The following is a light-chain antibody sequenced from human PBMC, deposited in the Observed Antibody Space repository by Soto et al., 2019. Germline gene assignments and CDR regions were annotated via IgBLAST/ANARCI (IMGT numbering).Light chain of an antibody. CDR2: GAS. Sequence: EIVMTQSPATLSVSPGERATLSCGASQSVNTNLAWYQQKPGQAPRLLIYGASTRATGFPARFSGSXSGTEFTLXXXGXXXXXXXXYYCQQYNNWPRTFGQGTKVEIK. CDR1: QSVNTN. CDR3: QQYNNWPRT. J-gene: IGKJ1*01. V-gene: IGKV3-15*01.